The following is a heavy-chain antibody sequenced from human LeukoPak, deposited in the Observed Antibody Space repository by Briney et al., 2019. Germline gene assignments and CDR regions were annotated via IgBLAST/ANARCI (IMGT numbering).Heavy chain of an antibody. Sequence: ASETLSLTCTVSGGSISSYYWSWIRQPPGKGLEWIGYIYYSGSTNYNPSLKSRVTISVDTSKNQFSLKLSSVTAADTAVYYCARPFRTYYYGSGDRYFDYWGQGTLVTVSS. CDR2: IYYSGST. CDR1: GGSISSYY. V-gene: IGHV4-59*12. J-gene: IGHJ4*02. D-gene: IGHD3-10*01. CDR3: ARPFRTYYYGSGDRYFDY.